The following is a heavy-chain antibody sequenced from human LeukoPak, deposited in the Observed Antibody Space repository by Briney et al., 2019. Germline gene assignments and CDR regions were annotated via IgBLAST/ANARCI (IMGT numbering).Heavy chain of an antibody. D-gene: IGHD5-18*01. CDR1: GGSISNYY. V-gene: IGHV4-59*01. CDR2: IYYSGST. J-gene: IGHJ4*02. Sequence: PSETLSLTCTVSGGSISNYYWSWIRQPPGKGLGWIGYIYYSGSTNYNPPLKSRVTISVDTSKNQFSLELSSVTAADTAVYYCAREVRGYSYGYVDYWGQGTLVTVSS. CDR3: AREVRGYSYGYVDY.